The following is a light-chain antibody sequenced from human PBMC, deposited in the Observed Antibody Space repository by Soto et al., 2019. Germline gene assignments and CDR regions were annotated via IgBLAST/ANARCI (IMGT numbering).Light chain of an antibody. Sequence: DAVMPQSPLSLPVILGQPASISCRSSQSLVYNDGNTYLNWFQQRPGQSPGRLVYEVSNWDSGVTDRFSGSGSGTDLTLKISRVEAEDVGVYYYKQGTHWLGTFGQGTKVEIK. CDR2: EVS. J-gene: IGKJ1*01. CDR1: QSLVYNDGNTY. V-gene: IGKV2D-30*01. CDR3: KQGTHWLGT.